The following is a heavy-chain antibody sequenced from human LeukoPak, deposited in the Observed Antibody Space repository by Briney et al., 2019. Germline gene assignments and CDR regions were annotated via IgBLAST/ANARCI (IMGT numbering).Heavy chain of an antibody. J-gene: IGHJ4*02. CDR1: GYTFTSYY. CDR2: INPSGGST. V-gene: IGHV1-46*01. D-gene: IGHD3-16*02. CDR3: AREDRSAPLYYVWGSYRPDYFDY. Sequence: VASVKVSCKASGYTFTSYYMHWVRQAPGQGLEWMGIINPSGGSTSYAQKFQGRVTMTRDMSTSTVYMELSSLRSEDTAVYYCAREDRSAPLYYVWGSYRPDYFDYWGQGTLVTVSS.